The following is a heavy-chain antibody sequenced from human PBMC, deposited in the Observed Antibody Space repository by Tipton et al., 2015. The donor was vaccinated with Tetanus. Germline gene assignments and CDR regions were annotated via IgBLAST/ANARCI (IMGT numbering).Heavy chain of an antibody. CDR1: GFTFSGYG. V-gene: IGHV3-30*18. Sequence: SLRLSCAASGFTFSGYGMHWVRQAPGKGLEWVAVISYDGSNKYYADSVKGRFTISRDNSKNTLYLQMNSLRAEDTAVYYCAKDPLPYDSSGYYYDYWGQGTLVTVSS. J-gene: IGHJ4*02. CDR2: ISYDGSNK. D-gene: IGHD3-22*01. CDR3: AKDPLPYDSSGYYYDY.